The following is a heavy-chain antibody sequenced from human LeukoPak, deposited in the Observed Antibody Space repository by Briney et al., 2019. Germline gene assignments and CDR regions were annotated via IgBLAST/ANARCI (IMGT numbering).Heavy chain of an antibody. V-gene: IGHV1-2*02. CDR3: ARGGPSRGTGFYYFEY. D-gene: IGHD6-19*01. CDR2: INPNSGGT. J-gene: IGHJ4*01. CDR1: GYTFTDYY. Sequence: ASVKVSCKASGYTFTDYYVHWVRQAPGEGLEWMGWINPNSGGTNYAQKFQGRVTMTRDTSISTAYIELTRLRSDDTAVYFCARGGPSRGTGFYYFEYWGHGTLVTVSP.